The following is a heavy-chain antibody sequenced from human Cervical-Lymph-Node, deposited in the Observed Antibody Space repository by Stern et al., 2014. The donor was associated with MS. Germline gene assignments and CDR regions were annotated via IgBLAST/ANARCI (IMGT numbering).Heavy chain of an antibody. Sequence: VQLVESGAEVKKPGSSVKVSCKASGGTFSSQAISWVRQAPGQGLEWLGGIIPIFGAAHYAQKLRGRVTITADESTSTAYMELRSLRSEDTAVYYCARDEIGQTTTHYYYYGMDVWGQGTTVTVSS. CDR2: IIPIFGAA. CDR1: GGTFSSQA. V-gene: IGHV1-69*01. D-gene: IGHD1-1*01. CDR3: ARDEIGQTTTHYYYYGMDV. J-gene: IGHJ6*02.